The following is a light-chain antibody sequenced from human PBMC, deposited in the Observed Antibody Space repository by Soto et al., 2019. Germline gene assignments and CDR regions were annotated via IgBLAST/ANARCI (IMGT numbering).Light chain of an antibody. J-gene: IGKJ1*01. CDR3: QQYNNWHT. V-gene: IGKV3-15*01. Sequence: EIVMTQSPATLSVSLGERATLSCRASQSVSSNLAWYHQKPGQAPRLLIYGASTRATGIPARFSGSGSGTEFTLTISSLQSEDFAVYYCQQYNNWHTFGQGTKVEIK. CDR2: GAS. CDR1: QSVSSN.